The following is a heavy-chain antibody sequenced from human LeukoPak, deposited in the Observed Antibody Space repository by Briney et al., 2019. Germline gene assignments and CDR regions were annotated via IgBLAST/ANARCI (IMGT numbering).Heavy chain of an antibody. CDR1: GYSISSCYY. J-gene: IGHJ5*02. V-gene: IGHV4-38-2*01. CDR2: IYHSGST. D-gene: IGHD3-16*02. CDR3: ARNDYVWGSYRYPNWFDP. Sequence: PSETLSLTCAVSGYSISSCYYWGWIRQPPGKGLEWIGSIYHSGSTYYNPSLKSRVTISVDTSKNQFSLKLSSVTAADTAVYYCARNDYVWGSYRYPNWFDPWGQGTLVTVSS.